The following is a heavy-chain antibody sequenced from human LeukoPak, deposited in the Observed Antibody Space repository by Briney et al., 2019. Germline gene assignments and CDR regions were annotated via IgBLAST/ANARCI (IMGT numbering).Heavy chain of an antibody. D-gene: IGHD5-12*01. Sequence: PGGSLRLSCAASGFTFSSYSMNWVRPAPGRGLEWVSSISSSSSYIYYADSVKGRFTISRDNAKNSLYLQMNSLRAEDTAVYYCARDRVIVATFFDYWGQGTLVTVSS. CDR3: ARDRVIVATFFDY. V-gene: IGHV3-21*01. CDR1: GFTFSSYS. CDR2: ISSSSSYI. J-gene: IGHJ4*02.